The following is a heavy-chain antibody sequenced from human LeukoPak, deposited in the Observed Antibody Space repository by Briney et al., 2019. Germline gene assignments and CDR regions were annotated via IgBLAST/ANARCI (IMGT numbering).Heavy chain of an antibody. D-gene: IGHD3-22*01. CDR3: ASNYDSSGYYYRT. J-gene: IGHJ5*02. CDR1: GGTFSSYA. V-gene: IGHV1-69*05. Sequence: SVKVSCKASGGTFSSYAISWVRQAPGQGLEWMGRIIPIFGTANYAQKFQGRVTITMDESTSTAYMELSSLRSEDTAVYYCASNYDSSGYYYRTWGQGTLVTVSS. CDR2: IIPIFGTA.